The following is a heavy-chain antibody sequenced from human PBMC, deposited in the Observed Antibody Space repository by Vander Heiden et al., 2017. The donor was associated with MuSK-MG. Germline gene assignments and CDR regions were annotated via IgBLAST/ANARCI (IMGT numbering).Heavy chain of an antibody. V-gene: IGHV3-23*01. CDR3: ATREGSGWPYYFDY. Sequence: EVQLLESGGGLVQPGGSLRLSCAASGFTFSSSAMSWVRQAPGKGLEWVSAISGGGSTTYYADSVKGRFTISRDNSKNTLYLQMNSLRAEDTAVYYCATREGSGWPYYFDYWGQGTLVTVSS. CDR2: ISGGGSTT. D-gene: IGHD6-19*01. CDR1: GFTFSSSA. J-gene: IGHJ4*02.